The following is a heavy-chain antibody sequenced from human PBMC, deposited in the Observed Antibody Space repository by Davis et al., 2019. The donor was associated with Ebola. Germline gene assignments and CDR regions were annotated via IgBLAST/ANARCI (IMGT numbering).Heavy chain of an antibody. V-gene: IGHV5-51*01. CDR2: IFPRDSAT. D-gene: IGHD6-19*01. Sequence: GESLKISCKGSGYSFISYWIGWVRHMPGKGLEWMGIIFPRDSATSYSPSFQGQVTISVDKSISTTYLQWSSLKASDTAMYYCARGEDNSGWYSGWYFDAWGQGTLVTVSS. CDR3: ARGEDNSGWYSGWYFDA. CDR1: GYSFISYW. J-gene: IGHJ5*02.